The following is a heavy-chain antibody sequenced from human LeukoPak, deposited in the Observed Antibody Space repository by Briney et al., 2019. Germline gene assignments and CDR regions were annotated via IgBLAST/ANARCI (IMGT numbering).Heavy chain of an antibody. CDR3: ARDLGDGYNFDAFDI. D-gene: IGHD5-24*01. CDR1: GDSVSSGSYY. CDR2: IYYSGSP. J-gene: IGHJ3*02. Sequence: SETLSLTCTVSGDSVSSGSYYWSWIRQPPGKGLEWIVYIYYSGSPNYNPSLKSRVTILVDTSKNQFSLKLSSVTAADTAVYYCARDLGDGYNFDAFDIWGQGTMVTVSS. V-gene: IGHV4-61*01.